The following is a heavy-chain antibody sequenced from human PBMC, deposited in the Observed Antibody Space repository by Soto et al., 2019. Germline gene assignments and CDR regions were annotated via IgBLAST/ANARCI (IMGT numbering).Heavy chain of an antibody. V-gene: IGHV3-49*03. CDR2: IRSKAYGGTT. J-gene: IGHJ3*02. CDR3: TRFTIFGVVIIPSDAFDI. Sequence: GGSVRLSCTASGFTFGDYAMSWFRQAPGKGLEWVGFIRSKAYGGTTEYAASVKGRFTISRDDSKSIAYLQMNSLKTEDTAVYYCTRFTIFGVVIIPSDAFDISGQATMLTV. CDR1: GFTFGDYA. D-gene: IGHD3-3*01.